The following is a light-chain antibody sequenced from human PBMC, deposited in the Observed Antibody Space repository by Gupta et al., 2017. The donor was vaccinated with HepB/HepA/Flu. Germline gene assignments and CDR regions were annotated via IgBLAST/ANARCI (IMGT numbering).Light chain of an antibody. Sequence: EIVMTPSPATLSVSPGESVTLSCRSSQSISGNVAWYQQKPGQAPTLLIYGASTRAAGIPARFSGSASGTDFSLTISSLQSEDLAIYYCQQYYNWRPITFGQGTRLEIK. V-gene: IGKV3D-15*01. CDR3: QQYYNWRPIT. CDR2: GAS. J-gene: IGKJ5*01. CDR1: QSISGN.